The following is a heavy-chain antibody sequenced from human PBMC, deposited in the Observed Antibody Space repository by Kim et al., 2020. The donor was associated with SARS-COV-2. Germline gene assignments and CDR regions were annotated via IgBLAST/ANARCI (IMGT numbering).Heavy chain of an antibody. V-gene: IGHV3-21*01. CDR2: ISSSSSYI. CDR3: ARDAIPKDIVVVPAAIQGRNGMDV. Sequence: GGSLRLSCAASGFTFSSYSMNWVRQAPGKGLEWVSSISSSSSYIYYADSVKGRFTISRDNAKNSLYLQMNSLRAEDTAVYYCARDAIPKDIVVVPAAIQGRNGMDVWGQGTTVTVSS. D-gene: IGHD2-2*02. J-gene: IGHJ6*02. CDR1: GFTFSSYS.